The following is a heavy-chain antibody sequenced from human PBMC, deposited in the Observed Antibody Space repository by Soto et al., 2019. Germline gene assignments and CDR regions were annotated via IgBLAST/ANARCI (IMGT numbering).Heavy chain of an antibody. CDR2: ISGSGGST. CDR3: AKDLWVSGELSPSGNWFDP. V-gene: IGHV3-23*01. CDR1: GFTFSSYA. J-gene: IGHJ5*02. Sequence: EVQLLESGGGLVQPGGSLRLSCAASGFTFSSYAMSWVRQAPGKGLEWVSAISGSGGSTYYADSVKGRFTISRDNSKNTLYLQMNSLRAEDTAVYYCAKDLWVSGELSPSGNWFDPWGQGTLVTVSS. D-gene: IGHD3-16*02.